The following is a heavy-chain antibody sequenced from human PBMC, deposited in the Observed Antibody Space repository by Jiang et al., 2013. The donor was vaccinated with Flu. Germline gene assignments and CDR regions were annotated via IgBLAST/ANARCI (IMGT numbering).Heavy chain of an antibody. Sequence: TLSLTCTVSGGSISTSSYYWVWIRQPPGKGLECLGSIYYTGSTYYNPSLKSRITISVDTSKNQFSLRLNSVTAADTAVYYCARPGNPRGNDFWGGYSFDYWGQGTLVTVSS. CDR1: GGSISTSSYY. CDR2: IYYTGST. V-gene: IGHV4-39*01. J-gene: IGHJ4*02. D-gene: IGHD3-3*01. CDR3: ARPGNPRGNDFWGGYSFDY.